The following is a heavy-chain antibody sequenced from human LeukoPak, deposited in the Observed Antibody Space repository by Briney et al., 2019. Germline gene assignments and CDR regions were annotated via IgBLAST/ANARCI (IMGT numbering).Heavy chain of an antibody. CDR2: TDRNTGNP. CDR1: GYTFTGYY. CDR3: GWFDP. Sequence: ASVKVSCKASGYTFTGYYMHWVRQAPGQGLEWMGWTDRNTGNPTYAQGFTGRFVFSLDTSVTTAYYCVRDVGNYDSRGYYLGWFDPWGQGTLVTVFS. J-gene: IGHJ5*02. D-gene: IGHD3-22*01. V-gene: IGHV7-4-1*01.